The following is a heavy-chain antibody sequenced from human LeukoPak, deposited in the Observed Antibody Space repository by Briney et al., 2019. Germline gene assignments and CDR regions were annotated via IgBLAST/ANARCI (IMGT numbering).Heavy chain of an antibody. Sequence: PGGSLRLSCAASGFTFSNYGMHWVRQAPGKGLEWVAFIRYDGSNKYYADSVKDRFTISRDNSKNTLYLQMNSLRAEDTAVYYCAKSYGSSGYAAVEYWGQGTLGTVSS. CDR3: AKSYGSSGYAAVEY. J-gene: IGHJ4*02. CDR2: IRYDGSNK. V-gene: IGHV3-30*02. CDR1: GFTFSNYG. D-gene: IGHD3-22*01.